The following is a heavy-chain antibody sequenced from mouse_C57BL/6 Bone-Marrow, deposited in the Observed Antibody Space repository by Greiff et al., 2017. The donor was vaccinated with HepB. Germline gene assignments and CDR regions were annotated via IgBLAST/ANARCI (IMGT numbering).Heavy chain of an antibody. V-gene: IGHV1-76*01. CDR3: ARSVWLRRYYFYY. CDR1: GYTFTDYY. Sequence: VQLKESGAELVRPGASVKLSCKASGYTFTDYYINWVKQRPGQGLEWIARIYPGSGNTYYNEKFKGKATLTAEKSSSTAYMQLSSLTSEDSAVYFCARSVWLRRYYFYYWGQGTTLTVSS. CDR2: IYPGSGNT. J-gene: IGHJ2*01. D-gene: IGHD2-2*01.